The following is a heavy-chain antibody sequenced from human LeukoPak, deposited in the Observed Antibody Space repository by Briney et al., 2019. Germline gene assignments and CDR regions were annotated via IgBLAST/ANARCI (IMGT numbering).Heavy chain of an antibody. CDR3: AREVWGPEY. CDR1: GSTFTKYW. V-gene: IGHV3-7*01. D-gene: IGHD1-14*01. Sequence: GDSLRLSCAASGSTFTKYWMTWVRQAPGKGLEWVGNIKQDGSDKNYMDSVKGRFTISRDNTKNSVYLQMSSLRAEDTAVYYCAREVWGPEYWGQGTLVTVSS. CDR2: IKQDGSDK. J-gene: IGHJ4*02.